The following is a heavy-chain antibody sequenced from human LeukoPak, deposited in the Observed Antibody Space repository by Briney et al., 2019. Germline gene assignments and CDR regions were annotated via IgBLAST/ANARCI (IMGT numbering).Heavy chain of an antibody. V-gene: IGHV3-23*01. Sequence: GGTLRLSCAASGFSFSSHGMSWVRQAPGKGLEWVSGIIGGAGGTYYADSVKGRFTISRDNAKNTLYLQMNSLRAEDTAVYYCAHGSMYQLDYWGQGTLVTVSS. CDR2: IIGGAGGT. CDR3: AHGSMYQLDY. J-gene: IGHJ4*02. D-gene: IGHD2-2*01. CDR1: GFSFSSHG.